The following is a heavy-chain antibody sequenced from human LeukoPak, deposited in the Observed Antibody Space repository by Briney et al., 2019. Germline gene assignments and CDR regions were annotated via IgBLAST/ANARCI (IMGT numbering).Heavy chain of an antibody. CDR3: AGARPSMWIDY. D-gene: IGHD5-12*01. CDR1: GFTFSRYA. Sequence: GGSLRLSCAASGFTFSRYAMYWVRQAPGKGREWVAVISYDGSDKFYADSVKGRFTISRDSSKHTLYLQMNSLRPEDTAVYYCAGARPSMWIDYWGQETLVTVSS. J-gene: IGHJ4*02. V-gene: IGHV3-30*04. CDR2: ISYDGSDK.